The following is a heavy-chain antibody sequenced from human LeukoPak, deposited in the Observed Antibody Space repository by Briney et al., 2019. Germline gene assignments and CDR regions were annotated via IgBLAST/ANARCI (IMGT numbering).Heavy chain of an antibody. CDR3: AKDSAPTYYYDGSGYYYVHFDY. V-gene: IGHV3-23*01. D-gene: IGHD3-22*01. CDR1: GFTFNNYA. CDR2: ISESGDNT. J-gene: IGHJ4*02. Sequence: GRSLRLSCAASGFTFNNYAMSWVRQAPGTGLEWVSSISESGDNTYYADSVKGRFTISRDNSKNTLYLQMNSLRAEDTAVYYCAKDSAPTYYYDGSGYYYVHFDYWGQGTLVTVSS.